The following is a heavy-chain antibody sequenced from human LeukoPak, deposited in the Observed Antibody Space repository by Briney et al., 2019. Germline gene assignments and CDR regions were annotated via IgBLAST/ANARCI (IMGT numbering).Heavy chain of an antibody. CDR1: GGSISSGHYY. D-gene: IGHD3-10*01. CDR2: IYYSGST. Sequence: SQTLSLTCTVSGGSISSGHYYWSWIRQHPGKGLEWIGYIYYSGSTHYNPSPKSRVTISVDTSKNQFSLKLSSVTAADTAVYYCVRSGFDDAFDIWGQGTMVTVSS. CDR3: VRSGFDDAFDI. V-gene: IGHV4-31*03. J-gene: IGHJ3*02.